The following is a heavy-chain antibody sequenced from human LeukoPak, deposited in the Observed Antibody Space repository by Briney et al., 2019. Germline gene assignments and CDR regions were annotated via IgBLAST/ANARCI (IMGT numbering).Heavy chain of an antibody. Sequence: RSSQTLSLTCTVSGGSISSGGYYWSWIRQHPGKGLEWIGYIYYSGSTYYNPSLKSRVTISVDTSKNQFSLKLSSVTAADTAVYYCARHSKLRYFGYWGQGTLVTVSS. CDR2: IYYSGST. J-gene: IGHJ4*02. V-gene: IGHV4-31*03. D-gene: IGHD3-9*01. CDR3: ARHSKLRYFGY. CDR1: GGSISSGGYY.